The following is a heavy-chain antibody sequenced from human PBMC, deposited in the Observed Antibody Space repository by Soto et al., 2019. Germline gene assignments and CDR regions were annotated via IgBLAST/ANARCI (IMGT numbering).Heavy chain of an antibody. CDR3: ARRIVSTETFAY. V-gene: IGHV4-59*08. CDR1: GGSISSYY. CDR2: VYYTGTT. Sequence: SETLSLTCTVSGGSISSYYWSWIRQPPGKGLEWIGYVYYTGTTNYNPSLKSRVTISVDTSKNQFSLKLTSVTAADTAIYYCARRIVSTETFAYWGQGTLVTVSS. D-gene: IGHD5-12*01. J-gene: IGHJ4*02.